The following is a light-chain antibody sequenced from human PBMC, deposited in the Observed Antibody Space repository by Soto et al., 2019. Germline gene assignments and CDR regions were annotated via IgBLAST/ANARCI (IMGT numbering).Light chain of an antibody. CDR3: QQYGISPT. Sequence: DIVLTQSPGTLSLSPGERATLSCRSSQSVSSNYLAWYQQKPDQAPRLVIYDVSGRATGIPDRFSGSGSGTEFTLTISRLEPDDSAVYYCQQYGISPTFGQGTKVEIQ. CDR2: DVS. J-gene: IGKJ1*01. V-gene: IGKV3-20*01. CDR1: QSVSSNY.